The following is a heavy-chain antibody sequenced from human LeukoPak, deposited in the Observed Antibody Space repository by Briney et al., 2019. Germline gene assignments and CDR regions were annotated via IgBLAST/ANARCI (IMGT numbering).Heavy chain of an antibody. CDR1: GFTLSSYV. CDR3: AKDAVAGNNYYYYYYMDV. CDR2: ISGSGGST. J-gene: IGHJ6*03. Sequence: PGGSLRLSCATSGFTLSSYVMHWVRQAPGKGLEWVSAISGSGGSTYYADSVKGRFTISRDNSENTLYLQMNSLRAEDTAVYYCAKDAVAGNNYYYYYYMDVWGKGTTVTVSS. D-gene: IGHD6-19*01. V-gene: IGHV3-23*01.